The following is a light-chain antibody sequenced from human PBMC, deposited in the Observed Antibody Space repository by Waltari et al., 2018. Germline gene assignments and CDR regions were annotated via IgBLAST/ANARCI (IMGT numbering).Light chain of an antibody. CDR2: HDH. V-gene: IGLV3-1*01. CDR1: KLEEKH. CDR3: QAWDNSVV. J-gene: IGLJ2*01. Sequence: SYALTQSPSVSVSPGQTASITCSGDKLEEKHVSWYQLRPGQSPLLVISHDHKRPSGIPERFSGSNSGNTATLTISGTQSMDEADYYCQAWDNSVVFGGGTKLTVL.